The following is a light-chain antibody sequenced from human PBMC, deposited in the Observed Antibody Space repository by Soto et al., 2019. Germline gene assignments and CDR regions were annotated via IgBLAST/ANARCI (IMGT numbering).Light chain of an antibody. Sequence: DIHMTQSPSSLSASFGDRVTITFRASQSISTYLHWYQQKPGKAPNLLIYAASTLQSGVPSRFSGSGSGTDFTLTISSLQPEDFATYYCQQSYDMPWTFGQGTKVDIK. CDR2: AAS. V-gene: IGKV1-39*01. CDR1: QSISTY. CDR3: QQSYDMPWT. J-gene: IGKJ1*01.